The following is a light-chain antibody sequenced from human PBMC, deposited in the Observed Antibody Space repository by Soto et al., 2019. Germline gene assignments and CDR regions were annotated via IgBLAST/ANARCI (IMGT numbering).Light chain of an antibody. CDR2: AAS. CDR1: QGIGND. CDR3: LQHNGYPHT. Sequence: DIQMTQSPSSLSASVGDRVTITCRASQGIGNDLGWFQQKPGKAPKRLSYAASILESGVPSRCSGSGPGTEFTLTISRLQPEDFATYFCLQHNGYPHTFGQGTKLDIK. V-gene: IGKV1-17*01. J-gene: IGKJ2*01.